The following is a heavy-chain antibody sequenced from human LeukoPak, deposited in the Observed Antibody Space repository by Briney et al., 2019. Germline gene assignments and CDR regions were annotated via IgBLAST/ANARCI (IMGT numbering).Heavy chain of an antibody. CDR2: INHSGST. Sequence: GSLRLSCAASGFTFSSYNMNWVRQTPGKGLEWIGAINHSGSTNYNPSLKSRVTKSVDTSKNQFSLKLSSVTAADTGVYYCARARVSVVVPAAIGLDYWGQGTLVTVSS. V-gene: IGHV4-34*01. J-gene: IGHJ4*02. D-gene: IGHD2-2*01. CDR3: ARARVSVVVPAAIGLDY. CDR1: GFTFSSYN.